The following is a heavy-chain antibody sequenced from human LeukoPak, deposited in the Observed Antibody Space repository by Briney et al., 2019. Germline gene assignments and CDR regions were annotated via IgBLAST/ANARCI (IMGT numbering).Heavy chain of an antibody. CDR1: GGSISSSNW. Sequence: SETLSLTCAVSGGSISSSNWWSWVRQPPGKGLEWIGEIYHSGSTNYNPSLKSRVTISVDKSKNQFSLKLSSVTAADTAVYYCARSYYYDSSGYPYYYYYYMDVWGKGTTVTISS. CDR2: IYHSGST. J-gene: IGHJ6*03. V-gene: IGHV4-4*02. D-gene: IGHD3-22*01. CDR3: ARSYYYDSSGYPYYYYYYMDV.